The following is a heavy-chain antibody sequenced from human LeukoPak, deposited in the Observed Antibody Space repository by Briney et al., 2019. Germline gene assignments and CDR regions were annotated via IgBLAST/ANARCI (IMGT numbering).Heavy chain of an antibody. CDR1: GYTFTGYY. Sequence: ASVKVSCKASGYTFTGYYMHWVRQAPGQGLEWMGWINPNSGGTNYAQKFQGRVTMTRDTSISTAYMELSRLRSDDTAVYYCARDSTYGGSSSSDFDYWGQGTLVTVSS. CDR3: ARDSTYGGSSSSDFDY. V-gene: IGHV1-2*02. CDR2: INPNSGGT. J-gene: IGHJ4*02. D-gene: IGHD6-13*01.